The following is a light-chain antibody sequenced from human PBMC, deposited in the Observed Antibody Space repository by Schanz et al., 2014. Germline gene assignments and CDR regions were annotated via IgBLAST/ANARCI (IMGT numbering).Light chain of an antibody. CDR3: SSYTSSSTWV. CDR1: SSDVGAYNY. J-gene: IGLJ3*02. V-gene: IGLV2-14*01. CDR2: DVS. Sequence: QSALTQPASVSGSPGQSITISCTGTSSDVGAYNYVSWYQQPPGKAPKLIIYDVSNRPSGVSNRFSGSKSGNTASLTISGLQAEDEADYYCSSYTSSSTWVFGGGTKLTVL.